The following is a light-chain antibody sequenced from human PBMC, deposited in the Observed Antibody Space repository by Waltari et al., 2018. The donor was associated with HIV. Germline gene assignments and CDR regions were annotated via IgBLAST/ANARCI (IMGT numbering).Light chain of an antibody. CDR1: SSDVGGYNY. J-gene: IGLJ3*02. Sequence: QSALTQPASVSGSPGQSITISCTGTSSDVGGYNYVSWYQQHPGKAPKLMIYDVSNRPSGVSNRFSGLQAEDEADYYCSSYTSSRNWVFGGGTKLTVL. CDR2: DVS. CDR3: SSYTSSRNWV. V-gene: IGLV2-14*03.